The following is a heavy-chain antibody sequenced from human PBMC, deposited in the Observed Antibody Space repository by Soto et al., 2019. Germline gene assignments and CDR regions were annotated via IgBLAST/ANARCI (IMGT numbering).Heavy chain of an antibody. D-gene: IGHD1-26*01. V-gene: IGHV3-23*01. J-gene: IGHJ4*02. CDR3: AKDSPVSGNYQDLDY. CDR1: AFTFRVFA. CDR2: LTPGGETT. Sequence: GGSRSLSFAPSAFTFRVFAMTWFPQAQGKGLEWVSALTPGGETTYHIDSVKGRFTISRDNAKNTLYLQMNSLTDADTAVYYCAKDSPVSGNYQDLDYWGQGTLVTVSS.